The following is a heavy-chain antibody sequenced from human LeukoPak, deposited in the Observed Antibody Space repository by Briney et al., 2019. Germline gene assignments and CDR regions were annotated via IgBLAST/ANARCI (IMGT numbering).Heavy chain of an antibody. CDR3: ARDSQWLGLNYYYYYYMDV. V-gene: IGHV1-2*02. CDR1: GYTFTGYY. Sequence: ASVKVSCKASGYTFTGYYMHWVRQAPGQGLEWMGWINPNSGGTNYAQKFQGRVTMTRDTSISTAYMELSRLRSDDTAVYYCARDSQWLGLNYYYYYYMDVWGKGTTVTVSS. D-gene: IGHD6-19*01. J-gene: IGHJ6*03. CDR2: INPNSGGT.